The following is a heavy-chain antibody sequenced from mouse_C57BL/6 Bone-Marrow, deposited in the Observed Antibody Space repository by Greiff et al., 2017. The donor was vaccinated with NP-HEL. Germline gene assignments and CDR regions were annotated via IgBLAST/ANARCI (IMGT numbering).Heavy chain of an antibody. CDR3: ARSITTVVDFDY. V-gene: IGHV1-69*01. D-gene: IGHD1-1*01. CDR1: GYTFTSYW. Sequence: VQLQQPGAELVMPGASVKLSCKASGYTFTSYWMPWVKQRPGQGLEWIGELDPSDSYTNYNQKFKGKSTLTVDKSSSTAYMQLSSLTSEDSAVYYCARSITTVVDFDYWGQGTTLTVSS. CDR2: LDPSDSYT. J-gene: IGHJ2*01.